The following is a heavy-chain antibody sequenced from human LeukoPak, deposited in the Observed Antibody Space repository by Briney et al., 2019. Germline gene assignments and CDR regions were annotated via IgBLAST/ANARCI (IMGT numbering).Heavy chain of an antibody. CDR1: GYTLTELS. J-gene: IGHJ3*02. Sequence: ASVKVSCKVSGYTLTELSMHWVRQAPGKGLEWMGGFDPEDGETIYAQKFQGRVTMTEDTSTDTAYMELSSLRSEDTAVYYCATDGGWERGSPTDAFDIWGQGTMVTVSS. CDR2: FDPEDGET. V-gene: IGHV1-24*01. D-gene: IGHD1-26*01. CDR3: ATDGGWERGSPTDAFDI.